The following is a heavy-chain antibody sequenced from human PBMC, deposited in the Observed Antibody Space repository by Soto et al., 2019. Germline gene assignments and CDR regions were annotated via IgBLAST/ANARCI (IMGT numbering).Heavy chain of an antibody. CDR3: ARGDDYRFDY. J-gene: IGHJ4*02. D-gene: IGHD4-4*01. CDR1: SGSITSSYW. CDR2: ISHSGST. V-gene: IGHV4-4*02. Sequence: SETLCLTCTVSSGSITSSYWWSWVRQPPGKGLEWIGEISHSGSTNYNPSLKSRVTMSVDKSKNQISLKLSSVTAADTAVYYCARGDDYRFDYWGQGTLVTVSS.